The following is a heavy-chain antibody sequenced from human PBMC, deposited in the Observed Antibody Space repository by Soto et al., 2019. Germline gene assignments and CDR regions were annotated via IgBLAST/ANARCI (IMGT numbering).Heavy chain of an antibody. J-gene: IGHJ4*02. V-gene: IGHV1-2*02. Sequence: QVQLVQSGAEVKKPGSSVEVSCKASGYTFTDYFIHWGRQAPGQGLEWMGWINPNTGGINYAQKFQGRVTMTRDTSISTAYMELRGLRSDDTALYFCARSLSTISARPDYWGQGTLVTVSS. CDR1: GYTFTDYF. CDR2: INPNTGGI. D-gene: IGHD6-6*01. CDR3: ARSLSTISARPDY.